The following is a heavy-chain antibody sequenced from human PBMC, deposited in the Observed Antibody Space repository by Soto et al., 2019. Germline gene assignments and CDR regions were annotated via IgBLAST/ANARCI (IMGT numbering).Heavy chain of an antibody. D-gene: IGHD3-9*01. CDR2: ISYDGSNK. CDR3: AKDGTPEYDILTGYYYDY. V-gene: IGHV3-30*18. J-gene: IGHJ4*02. Sequence: GGSLRLSCAASGFTFSSYGMHWVRQAPGKGLKWVAVISYDGSNKYYADSVKGRFTISRDNSKNTLYLEMNSLRVEDTGLFYCAKDGTPEYDILTGYYYDYWGQGTLVTVSS. CDR1: GFTFSSYG.